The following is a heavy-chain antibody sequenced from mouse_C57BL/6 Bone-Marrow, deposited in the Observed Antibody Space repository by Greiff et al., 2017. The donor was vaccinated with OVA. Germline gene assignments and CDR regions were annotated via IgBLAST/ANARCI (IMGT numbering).Heavy chain of an antibody. V-gene: IGHV5-2*01. D-gene: IGHD1-1*01. J-gene: IGHJ3*01. CDR1: EYEFPSHD. CDR3: ARHGLRLCWFAY. CDR2: INSDGGST. Sequence: EVHLVESGGGLVQPGESLKLSCESTEYEFPSHDMSWVRKTPEKRLELVAAINSDGGSTYYPDTMARRFIISRDNTKQNLYLQRSSLTSEDTALYYCARHGLRLCWFAYWGQGTMVTVSA.